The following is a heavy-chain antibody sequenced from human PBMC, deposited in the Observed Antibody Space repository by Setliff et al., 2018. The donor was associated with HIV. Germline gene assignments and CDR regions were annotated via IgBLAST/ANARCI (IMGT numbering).Heavy chain of an antibody. J-gene: IGHJ6*03. CDR2: ISAYNGYT. CDR1: GYTFTSYG. CDR3: ARGLTRGGYYYYFYMDV. D-gene: IGHD7-27*01. V-gene: IGHV1-18*01. Sequence: ASVKVSCKASGYTFTSYGISWVRQAPGQGLEWMGWISAYNGYTKYAQKVQDRVTMTKDTSTSTAYMELRSLRSDDTAVYYCARGLTRGGYYYYFYMDVWGKGTTVTVSS.